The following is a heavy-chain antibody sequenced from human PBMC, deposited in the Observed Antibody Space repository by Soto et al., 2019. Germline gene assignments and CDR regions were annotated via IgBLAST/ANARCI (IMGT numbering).Heavy chain of an antibody. V-gene: IGHV3-23*01. D-gene: IGHD4-4*01. Sequence: EVQLLESGGGLVQPGGSLRLSCAASGFTFSSYAMSWVRQAPGKGLEWVSAISGSGGSTYYADSVKGRFTISRDNTKNKLYMQMNRMRAEDTAVYYCAKGDYRAYNWFDPWGQGTLVTVSS. J-gene: IGHJ5*02. CDR3: AKGDYRAYNWFDP. CDR2: ISGSGGST. CDR1: GFTFSSYA.